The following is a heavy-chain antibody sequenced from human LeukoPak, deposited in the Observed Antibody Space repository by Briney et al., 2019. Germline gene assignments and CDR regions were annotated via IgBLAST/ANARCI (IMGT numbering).Heavy chain of an antibody. J-gene: IGHJ4*02. Sequence: GGSLRLSCAASGFTFSSYTMKWVRQAPGKGLQWVSSISSGSSYIYFADSMKGRFTISRDDAKNSLYLQMNSLRADDTAVYYCATGEVVGVPAFDYWGQGTLVTVSS. CDR3: ATGEVVGVPAFDY. CDR2: ISSGSSYI. D-gene: IGHD2-15*01. CDR1: GFTFSSYT. V-gene: IGHV3-21*01.